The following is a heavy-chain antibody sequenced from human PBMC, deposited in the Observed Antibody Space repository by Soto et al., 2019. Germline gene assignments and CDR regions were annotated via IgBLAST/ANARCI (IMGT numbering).Heavy chain of an antibody. D-gene: IGHD4-17*01. CDR1: GFTFSYSA. V-gene: IGHV3-73*01. J-gene: IGHJ2*01. Sequence: QPGGSLRLSCAASGFTFSYSALHLVRQYSGKGLEWVGRIRTKVNDHATIYTASVRGRFTISRDDSKNTAFLQMYSLKTEDTAIYYCTSPNDSGDYDWYFDLWGRGTLVTVSS. CDR3: TSPNDSGDYDWYFDL. CDR2: IRTKVNDHAT.